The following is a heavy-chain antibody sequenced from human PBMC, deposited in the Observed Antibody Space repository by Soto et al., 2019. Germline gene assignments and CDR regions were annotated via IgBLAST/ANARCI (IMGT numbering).Heavy chain of an antibody. J-gene: IGHJ5*02. V-gene: IGHV1-2*04. CDR1: GYTFTGYY. CDR3: ARGRKYSSSWSNWFDP. Sequence: ASVKVSCKASGYTFTGYYMHWVRQAPGQGLEWMGWINPNSGGTNYAQKFQGWVTMTRDTSISTAYMELSSLRSEDTAVYYCARGRKYSSSWSNWFDPWGQGTLVTVSS. CDR2: INPNSGGT. D-gene: IGHD6-13*01.